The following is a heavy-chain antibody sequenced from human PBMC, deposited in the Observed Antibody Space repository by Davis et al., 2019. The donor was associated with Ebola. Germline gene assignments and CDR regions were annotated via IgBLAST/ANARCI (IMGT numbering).Heavy chain of an antibody. J-gene: IGHJ3*02. D-gene: IGHD1-26*01. CDR1: GFIFSTYV. CDR3: AKDTSNIWFDI. CDR2: GTSADT. V-gene: IGHV3-23*01. Sequence: GGSLRLSCSASGFIFSTYVMSWVRQAPGKGLEWVSTYGTSADTYYADSVKGRFTISRDNSKNTLYLQMNGLRVEDTAIYYCAKDTSNIWFDIWGQGTVVTVSS.